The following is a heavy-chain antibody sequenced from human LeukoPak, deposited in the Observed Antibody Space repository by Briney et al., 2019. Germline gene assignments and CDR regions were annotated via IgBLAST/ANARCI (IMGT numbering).Heavy chain of an antibody. Sequence: PGGSLRLSCAASGFTLSSYEMNWVRQAPGKGLEWVSYSLGSAIYYADSVKGRFTISRDNAKNSLYLQMNSLRAEDTAVYYCASRYCSSTSCSDYWGQGTLVTVSS. J-gene: IGHJ4*02. V-gene: IGHV3-48*03. CDR1: GFTLSSYE. CDR2: SLGSAI. D-gene: IGHD2-2*01. CDR3: ASRYCSSTSCSDY.